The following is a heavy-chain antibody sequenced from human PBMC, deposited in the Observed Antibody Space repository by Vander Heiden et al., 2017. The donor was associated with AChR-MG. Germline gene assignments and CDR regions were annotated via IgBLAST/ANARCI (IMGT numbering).Heavy chain of an antibody. Sequence: QVQLVESGGGVVQPGRSLRLSCAASGFTFSSYAMHWVRQAPGRGLEWVAIRFYDGSNEDYADSVKGRFTISRDNSKNTLYLQMNSLRAEDTAVYYCARDLATYYDNSGYKDYWGQGTLVTVSS. CDR3: ARDLATYYDNSGYKDY. D-gene: IGHD3-22*01. CDR2: RFYDGSNE. V-gene: IGHV3-30-3*01. J-gene: IGHJ4*02. CDR1: GFTFSSYA.